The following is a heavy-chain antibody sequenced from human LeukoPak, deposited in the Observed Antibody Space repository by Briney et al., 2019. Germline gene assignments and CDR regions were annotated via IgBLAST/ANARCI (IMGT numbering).Heavy chain of an antibody. CDR2: IYYSGST. Sequence: SETLSLTCTVSGGSISSYYWSWIRQPPGKGLEWIGYIYYSGSTNYNPSLKSRVTISVDTSKNQFSLKLSSVTAADTAVYYCASTDCSSTSCYTMDVWGKGTTVTV. J-gene: IGHJ6*03. D-gene: IGHD2-2*02. CDR1: GGSISSYY. V-gene: IGHV4-59*01. CDR3: ASTDCSSTSCYTMDV.